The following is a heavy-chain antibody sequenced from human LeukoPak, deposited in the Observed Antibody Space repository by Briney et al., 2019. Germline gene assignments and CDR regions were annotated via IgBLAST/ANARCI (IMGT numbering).Heavy chain of an antibody. J-gene: IGHJ4*02. D-gene: IGHD6-13*01. CDR3: AKSSAGYTGSWPDC. CDR1: GFTFSIYA. V-gene: IGHV3-23*01. Sequence: GGSLRLSCAASGFTFSIYAMSWVRQAPGKGLEWVSAISGSGGSTYYADSVKGRFTISRDNSKNTLYLQVNSLRAEDTAVYYCAKSSAGYTGSWPDCWGQGTLVTVSS. CDR2: ISGSGGST.